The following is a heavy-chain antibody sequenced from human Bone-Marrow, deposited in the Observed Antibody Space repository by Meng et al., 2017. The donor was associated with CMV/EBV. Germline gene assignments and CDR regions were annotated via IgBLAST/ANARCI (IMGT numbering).Heavy chain of an antibody. CDR1: GYTFTGYY. Sequence: ASVKVSCKASGYTFTGYYMHWVRQAPGQGLEWMGWINPNSGGTNYAQKFQGRVTMTRDTSISTAYMELSRLRSDDTAVYYCATISKGYYYYGMYVWGQGTTVTVSS. CDR2: INPNSGGT. CDR3: ATISKGYYYYGMYV. J-gene: IGHJ6*02. D-gene: IGHD3-9*01. V-gene: IGHV1-2*02.